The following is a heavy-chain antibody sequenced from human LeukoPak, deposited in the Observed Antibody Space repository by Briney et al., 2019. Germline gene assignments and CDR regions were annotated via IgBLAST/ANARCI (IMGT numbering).Heavy chain of an antibody. D-gene: IGHD5-18*01. CDR2: IIPILGIA. CDR1: GGTFSSYA. CDR3: ASRGYSYGYRHGMDV. J-gene: IGHJ6*02. V-gene: IGHV1-69*04. Sequence: ASVKVSCKASGGTFSSYAISWVRQAPGQGLEWMGRIIPILGIANYAQKFQGRVTITADKSTSTAYMELSSLRSEDTAVYYCASRGYSYGYRHGMDVWGQGTTVTVSS.